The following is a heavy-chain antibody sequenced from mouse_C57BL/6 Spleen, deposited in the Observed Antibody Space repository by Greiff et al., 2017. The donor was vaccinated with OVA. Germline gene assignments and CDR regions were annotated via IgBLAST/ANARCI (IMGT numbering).Heavy chain of an antibody. J-gene: IGHJ4*01. D-gene: IGHD1-1*01. CDR2: ISYSGST. Sequence: VQLKESGPGMVKPSQSLSLTCTVTGYSITSGYDWHWIRHFPGNKLEWMGYISYSGSTNYNPSLKSRISITHDTSKNHFFLKLNSVTTEDTATYYCAREEDYGSSYGAMDYWGQGTSVTVSS. CDR3: AREEDYGSSYGAMDY. V-gene: IGHV3-1*01. CDR1: GYSITSGYD.